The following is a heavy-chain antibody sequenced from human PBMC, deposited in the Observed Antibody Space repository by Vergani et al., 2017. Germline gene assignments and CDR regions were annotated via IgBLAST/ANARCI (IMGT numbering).Heavy chain of an antibody. CDR1: GFTLSNYD. CDR2: IQFDGSNQ. CDR3: AKHFRGWGIDY. D-gene: IGHD3-16*01. J-gene: IGHJ4*02. V-gene: IGHV3-30*02. Sequence: GQLVESGGDWVQRGGSLRPSCATSGFTLSNYDMQWIRQGPGKGLEFVAFIQFDGSNQYYADSVKGRFTLSRDFSKNTLYLQMNSLRTDDTATYYCAKHFRGWGIDYWGQGTQVIVSS.